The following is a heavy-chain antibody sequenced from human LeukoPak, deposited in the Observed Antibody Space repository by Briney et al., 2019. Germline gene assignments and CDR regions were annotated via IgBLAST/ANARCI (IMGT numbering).Heavy chain of an antibody. CDR2: IIPIFGTA. CDR3: ARQFRGATDAFDI. J-gene: IGHJ3*02. V-gene: IGHV1-69*05. CDR1: GGTFSSYA. D-gene: IGHD1-26*01. Sequence: SVKVSCKASGGTFSSYAISWVRQAPGQGLEWMGGIIPIFGTANYAQKFQGRVTITTDESTSTAYMELSSLRSEDTAVYYCARQFRGATDAFDIWGQGTMVTVS.